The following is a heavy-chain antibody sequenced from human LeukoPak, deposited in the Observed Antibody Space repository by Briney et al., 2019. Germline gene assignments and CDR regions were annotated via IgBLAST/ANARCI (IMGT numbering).Heavy chain of an antibody. CDR1: GFTFSDYY. J-gene: IGHJ5*02. D-gene: IGHD6-6*01. Sequence: GGSLRLSCAASGFTFSDYYMSWIRQAPGKGLEWVSYISSSGSTIYYADSVKGRFTISGDNAKNSLYLQMNSLRAEDTAVYYCARDLSQSIAARPDWFDPWGQGTLVTVSS. V-gene: IGHV3-11*01. CDR2: ISSSGSTI. CDR3: ARDLSQSIAARPDWFDP.